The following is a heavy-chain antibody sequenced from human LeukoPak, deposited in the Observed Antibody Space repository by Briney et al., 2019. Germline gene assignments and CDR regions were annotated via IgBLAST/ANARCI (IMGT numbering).Heavy chain of an antibody. Sequence: SQTLSLTCAISGDSVSSNSSAWNWIRQSPSRGLEWLGRTYYRSKWSNDFAVSVKDRITFKTDTSKNQVSLQLTSVTPEDTAVYYCARTVATYYDISTGFDVFDFWGQGALVTVSS. CDR2: TYYRSKWSN. CDR1: GDSVSSNSSA. J-gene: IGHJ4*02. CDR3: ARTVATYYDISTGFDVFDF. D-gene: IGHD3-9*01. V-gene: IGHV6-1*01.